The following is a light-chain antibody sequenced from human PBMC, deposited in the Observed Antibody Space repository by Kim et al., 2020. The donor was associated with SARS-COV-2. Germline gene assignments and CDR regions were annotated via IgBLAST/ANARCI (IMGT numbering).Light chain of an antibody. CDR1: GSDVGGYDL. V-gene: IGLV2-11*01. Sequence: GQSGAIGCTGTGSDVGGYDLVCWYQQRPEKAPQVMSSVDSRRPSGVPDRCSGSKSGNTASLTISGLQAEDEADYYCCSYAGRYTWIFGGGTKLTVL. J-gene: IGLJ2*01. CDR3: CSYAGRYTWI. CDR2: VDS.